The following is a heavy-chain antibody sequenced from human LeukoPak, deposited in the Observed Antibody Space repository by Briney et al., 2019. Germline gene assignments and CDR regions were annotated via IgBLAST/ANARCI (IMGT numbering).Heavy chain of an antibody. V-gene: IGHV1-69*04. J-gene: IGHJ6*02. Sequence: PSASVKVSCKASGGTFSSYAISWVRQAPGQGLEWMGRIIPILGIANYAQKFQGRVTITADKSTSTAYMELSSLRSEDTAVYYCARALSDYYYGMDVWGQGTTVTVSS. CDR1: GGTFSSYA. CDR3: ARALSDYYYGMDV. CDR2: IIPILGIA.